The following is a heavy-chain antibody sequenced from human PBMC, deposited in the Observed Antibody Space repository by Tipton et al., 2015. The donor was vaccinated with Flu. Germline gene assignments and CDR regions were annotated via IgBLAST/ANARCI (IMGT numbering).Heavy chain of an antibody. CDR2: ISWNGDNI. V-gene: IGHV3-9*01. CDR1: GFTFEDYA. D-gene: IGHD3-10*01. J-gene: IGHJ4*02. Sequence: LSLTCAAAGFTFEDYAVHWVRQVPGKGLEWVSVISWNGDNIGYAASVKGRFTISRDNAKNSLYLQMNSLRVEDTALYYCAKGDYRGSGGYSDYWGQGTLVTVSS. CDR3: AKGDYRGSGGYSDY.